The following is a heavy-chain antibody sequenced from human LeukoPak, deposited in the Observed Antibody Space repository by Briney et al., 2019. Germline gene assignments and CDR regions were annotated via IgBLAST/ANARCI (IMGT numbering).Heavy chain of an antibody. V-gene: IGHV3-30-3*01. CDR2: ISYDGSNK. D-gene: IGHD3-10*01. Sequence: GGSLRLSCAASGFTFSSYAMHWVRQAPGKGLEWVAVISYDGSNKYYADSVKGRFTISRDNFKNTLYLQMNSLRAEDTAVYYCARDYYYGSGSPLFDPWGQGTLVTVSS. CDR1: GFTFSSYA. CDR3: ARDYYYGSGSPLFDP. J-gene: IGHJ5*02.